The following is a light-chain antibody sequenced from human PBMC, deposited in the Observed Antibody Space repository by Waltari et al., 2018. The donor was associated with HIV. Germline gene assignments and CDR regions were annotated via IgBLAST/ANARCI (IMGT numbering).Light chain of an antibody. J-gene: IGLJ3*02. V-gene: IGLV1-51*01. CDR1: SSNIGHNY. Sequence: QSVLTQPPSVSAAPGQKVTISCSGSSSNIGHNYVSWYQQLPGTAPKLLIYDNNKRPSGIPDRFSGSKSGTSATLGITGLQTGDEADYYCGTWDSSLSAGVFGGGTKLTVL. CDR3: GTWDSSLSAGV. CDR2: DNN.